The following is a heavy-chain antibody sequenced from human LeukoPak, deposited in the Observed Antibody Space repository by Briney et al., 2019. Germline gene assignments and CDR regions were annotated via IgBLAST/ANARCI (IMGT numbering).Heavy chain of an antibody. D-gene: IGHD1-26*01. CDR2: INPSGGST. Sequence: ASVKVSCKASGYTFTSYYMHWARQAPGQGLEWMGIINPSGGSTSYAQKFQGRVTMTRDTSTSTVYMELSSLRSEDTAVYYCARGQSRDMEQGDAFDIWGQGTMVTVSS. J-gene: IGHJ3*02. V-gene: IGHV1-46*01. CDR3: ARGQSRDMEQGDAFDI. CDR1: GYTFTSYY.